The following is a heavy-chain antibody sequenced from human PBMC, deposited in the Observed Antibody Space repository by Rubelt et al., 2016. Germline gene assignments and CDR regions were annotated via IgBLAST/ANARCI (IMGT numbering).Heavy chain of an antibody. CDR3: ARGTVAGRDNWFDP. CDR1: GGSFSGYY. Sequence: QVQLQQWGAGLLKPSETLSLTCAVYGGSFSGYYWSWIRQPPGKGLEWIGEINHSGSTNYNPSLKVRVTLSVDTSKNQFSLKLSSVTAADTAVYYCARGTVAGRDNWFDPWGQGTLVTVSS. D-gene: IGHD6-19*01. V-gene: IGHV4-34*01. CDR2: INHSGST. J-gene: IGHJ5*02.